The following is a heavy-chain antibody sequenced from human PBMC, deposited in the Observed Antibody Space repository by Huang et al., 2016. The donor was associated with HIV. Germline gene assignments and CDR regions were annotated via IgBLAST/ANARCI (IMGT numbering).Heavy chain of an antibody. D-gene: IGHD3-22*01. V-gene: IGHV1-69*01. CDR2: NTPTLGTA. Sequence: QVQLVQSGAEVKKPGSSVKVSCKASGGSFRNFAIGWVRQAPGQGLEWMGGNTPTLGTANYAQKFQGRVTIIADESTSTAYMELSSLRSEDTAVYYWATVDYYDTSGPQRGYFDNWGQGTLVTVSS. J-gene: IGHJ4*02. CDR3: ATVDYYDTSGPQRGYFDN. CDR1: GGSFRNFA.